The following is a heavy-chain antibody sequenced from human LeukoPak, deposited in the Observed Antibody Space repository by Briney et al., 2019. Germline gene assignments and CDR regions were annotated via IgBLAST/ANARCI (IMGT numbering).Heavy chain of an antibody. CDR1: GGSISSSSYY. V-gene: IGHV4-39*01. J-gene: IGHJ4*02. CDR2: IYYSGSN. Sequence: PSETLSLTCTVSGGSISSSSYYWGWIRQPPGKGLEWIGSIYYSGSNYYNPSLKSRVTISVDTSKNQFSLKLSSVTAADTAVYYCARHAHLIDEYYFDYWGQGTLVTVSS. CDR3: ARHAHLIDEYYFDY.